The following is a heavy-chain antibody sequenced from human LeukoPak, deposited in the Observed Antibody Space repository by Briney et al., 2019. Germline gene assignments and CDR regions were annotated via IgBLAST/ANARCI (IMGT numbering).Heavy chain of an antibody. CDR3: AREARATMVGLNWFDP. Sequence: SVKVSCKAPGGTFSSYAISWVRQAPGQGLEWMGRIIPIFGTANYAQKFQGRVTITTDESTSTAYMELSSLRSEDTAVYYCAREARATMVGLNWFDPWGQGTLVTVSS. CDR1: GGTFSSYA. V-gene: IGHV1-69*05. CDR2: IIPIFGTA. J-gene: IGHJ5*02. D-gene: IGHD5-12*01.